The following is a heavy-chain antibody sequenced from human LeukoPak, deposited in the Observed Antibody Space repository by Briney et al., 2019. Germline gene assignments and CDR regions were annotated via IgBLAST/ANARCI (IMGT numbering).Heavy chain of an antibody. J-gene: IGHJ4*02. CDR2: IYPGDSET. CDR3: ARTGYTSGWYVGSFDY. V-gene: IGHV5-51*01. CDR1: GYTFTSYW. Sequence: GESLKIPCQASGYTFTSYWIGWVRQMPGKGLEWMGIIYPGDSETKYNPSFQGQVTISADKSTSTAHLQWSSLKASDTAMYYCARTGYTSGWYVGSFDYWGQGTLVTVSS. D-gene: IGHD6-19*01.